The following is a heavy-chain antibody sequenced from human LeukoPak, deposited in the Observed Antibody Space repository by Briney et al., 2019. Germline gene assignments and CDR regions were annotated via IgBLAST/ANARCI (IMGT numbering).Heavy chain of an antibody. Sequence: PGGSLRLPCAASGFTFSSYGMHWVRQAPGKGLEWVAFIRYDGSNKYYADSVKGRITISRDNSKNTLYLQMNSLRAEDTAVYYCAKGGPYQLLLDYWGQGTLVTVSS. CDR1: GFTFSSYG. D-gene: IGHD2-2*01. J-gene: IGHJ4*02. CDR2: IRYDGSNK. CDR3: AKGGPYQLLLDY. V-gene: IGHV3-30*02.